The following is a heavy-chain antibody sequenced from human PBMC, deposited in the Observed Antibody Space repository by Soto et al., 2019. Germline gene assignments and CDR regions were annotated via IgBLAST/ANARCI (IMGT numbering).Heavy chain of an antibody. J-gene: IGHJ3*02. CDR1: GFSFSSYG. V-gene: IGHV3-33*01. D-gene: IGHD3-10*01. Sequence: QVQLVESGGGVVQSGRSLRLSCVASGFSFSSYGMHWVRQAPGKGLEWVAVIWYDGSNKYYADSVKGRFTISRDNSKNMLYLLMNSLRAEDTAVYYCARDGSGDRHAFDIWGQGTMVTVSS. CDR3: ARDGSGDRHAFDI. CDR2: IWYDGSNK.